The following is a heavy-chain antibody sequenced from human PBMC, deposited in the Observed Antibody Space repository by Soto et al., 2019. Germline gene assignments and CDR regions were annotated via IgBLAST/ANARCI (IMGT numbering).Heavy chain of an antibody. V-gene: IGHV4-34*01. CDR1: GGSFSGYY. J-gene: IGHJ6*02. Sequence: SETLSLTCAVYGGSFSGYYWSWIRQPPGKGLEWIGEINHSGSTNYNPSLKSRVTISVDTSKNKFSLKLSSVTAADTAVYYCARGGIFGVGRFYYYYGMDVWGQGTTVTVSS. D-gene: IGHD3-3*01. CDR2: INHSGST. CDR3: ARGGIFGVGRFYYYYGMDV.